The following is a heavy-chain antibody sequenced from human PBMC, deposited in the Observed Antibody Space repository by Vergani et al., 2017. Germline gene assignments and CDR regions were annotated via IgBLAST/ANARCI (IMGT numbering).Heavy chain of an antibody. CDR2: INHSGST. CDR3: ARGRWDTMVRGVITPFDY. J-gene: IGHJ4*02. V-gene: IGHV4-34*01. D-gene: IGHD3-10*01. Sequence: QVQLQQWGAGLLKPSETLSLTCAVYGGSFSGYYWSWIRQPPGKGLEWIGEINHSGSTNYNPSLESRVTISVDTSKNQFSLKLSSVTAADTAVYYCARGRWDTMVRGVITPFDYWGQGTLVTVSS. CDR1: GGSFSGYY.